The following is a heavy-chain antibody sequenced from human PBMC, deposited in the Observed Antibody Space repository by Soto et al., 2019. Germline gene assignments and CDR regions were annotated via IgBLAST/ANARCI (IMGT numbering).Heavy chain of an antibody. CDR3: ATDLHAYHICGYEPAY. CDR1: GYTFTRYC. V-gene: IGHV1-46*01. CDR2: MNPSDGTT. J-gene: IGHJ4*02. Sequence: QVELLQPGAEVKRPGASVKIACKASGYTFTRYCINWVRQATGQGPEWMGTMNPSDGTTRYAQKFQSRVTMTRDTTRTTVYMEMSRLRLDDTAVYYCATDLHAYHICGYEPAYCGQGTLVTVSS. D-gene: IGHD3-16*01.